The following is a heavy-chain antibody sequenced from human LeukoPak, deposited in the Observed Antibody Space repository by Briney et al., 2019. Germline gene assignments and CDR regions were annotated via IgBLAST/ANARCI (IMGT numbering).Heavy chain of an antibody. J-gene: IGHJ4*02. V-gene: IGHV4-59*08. CDR2: IYYSGST. CDR1: GGSISSYY. CDR3: ARLWSGYDIDSDY. D-gene: IGHD5-12*01. Sequence: SETLSLTCTVSGGSISSYYWSWIRQPPGKGLEWIGYIYYSGSTNYSPSLKSRVTISVDTSKNQFSLKLSSVTAADTAVYYCARLWSGYDIDSDYWGQGTLVTVSS.